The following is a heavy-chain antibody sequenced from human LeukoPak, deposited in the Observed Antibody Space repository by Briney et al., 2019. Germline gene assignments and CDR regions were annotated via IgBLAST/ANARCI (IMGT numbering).Heavy chain of an antibody. CDR2: IKQDGSET. CDR3: ARDAAYDFRNPYRYFQH. D-gene: IGHD3-3*01. CDR1: GFTFSTYW. V-gene: IGHV3-7*01. Sequence: GGSLRLSCAASGFTFSTYWMTWVRQAPGKGLDGVGNIKQDGSETYYAGSLKGRFTISRDNAKSALYLQMNSLRTEATAVYYCARDAAYDFRNPYRYFQHWGQGTLVTVSS. J-gene: IGHJ1*01.